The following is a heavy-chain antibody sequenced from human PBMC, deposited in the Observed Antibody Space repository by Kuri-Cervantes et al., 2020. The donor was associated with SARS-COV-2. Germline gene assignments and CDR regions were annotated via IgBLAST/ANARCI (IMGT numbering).Heavy chain of an antibody. CDR2: IYWDDDK. D-gene: IGHD2-15*01. J-gene: IGHJ6*02. CDR1: GFSLSTSGVG. Sequence: SGPTLVKPTQTLTLTCTFSGFSLSTSGVGVGWIRQPPGKALEWLALIYWDDDKRYSPSLKSRLTITKDTSKNQVVLTMTNMDPVDTATYYCAHSRGDCSGGSCYFYSHYYYGMDVWGQGTTVTVSS. CDR3: AHSRGDCSGGSCYFYSHYYYGMDV. V-gene: IGHV2-5*02.